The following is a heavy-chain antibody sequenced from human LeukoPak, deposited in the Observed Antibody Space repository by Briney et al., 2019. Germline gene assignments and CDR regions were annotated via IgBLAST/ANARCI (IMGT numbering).Heavy chain of an antibody. V-gene: IGHV3-30*03. J-gene: IGHJ5*02. CDR1: GFTFSSAYG. CDR2: ISYDGSNK. D-gene: IGHD2-2*01. CDR3: ARSSRRVPAEWFDP. Sequence: GGSLRLSCAASGFTFSSAYGIHWVRQVPGKGLEWVAVISYDGSNKYYVDSVKGRFTISRDNSKNTLYLQMNSLRAEDTAVYYCARSSRRVPAEWFDPWGQGTLVTVSS.